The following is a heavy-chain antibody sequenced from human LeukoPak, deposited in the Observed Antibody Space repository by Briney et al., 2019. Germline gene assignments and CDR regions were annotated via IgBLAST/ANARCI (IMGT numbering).Heavy chain of an antibody. CDR3: ARDLGQYYDTSDNWFDP. D-gene: IGHD3-22*01. CDR2: INSDGINT. V-gene: IGHV3-74*01. J-gene: IGHJ5*02. Sequence: GGSLRLSCAASGFTFSSFWMHWVRQAPGKGLVWVSRINSDGINTSYADSVKGRFTISRDNAKNTLNLQMNSLRAEDTAVYYCARDLGQYYDTSDNWFDPWGQGTLVTVSS. CDR1: GFTFSSFW.